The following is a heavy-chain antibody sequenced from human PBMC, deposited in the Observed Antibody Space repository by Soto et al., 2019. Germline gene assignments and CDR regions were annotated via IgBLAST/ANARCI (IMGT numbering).Heavy chain of an antibody. CDR1: GYTFTSYY. CDR2: INPSGGST. V-gene: IGHV1-46*03. CDR3: ATGYCSGGSCYPEYYYYMDV. J-gene: IGHJ6*03. Sequence: ASVKVSCKASGYTFTSYYMHWVRQAPGQRLEWMGIINPSGGSTSYAQKFQGRVTMTRDTSTSTVYMELSSLRSEDTAVYYCATGYCSGGSCYPEYYYYMDVWGKGTTVTVSS. D-gene: IGHD2-15*01.